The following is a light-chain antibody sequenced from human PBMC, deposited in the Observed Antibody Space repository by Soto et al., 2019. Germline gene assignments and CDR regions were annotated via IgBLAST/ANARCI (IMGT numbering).Light chain of an antibody. CDR3: QQYYYYST. V-gene: IGKV1-5*01. CDR2: DVS. Sequence: DIPMTQSPSTLSSSIGDRVTITCRASQSLNGRLAWYQQRPGHAPNLLIYDVSTSETGVPSRFSGTGSETEFTLTISGLQPDDFATNYCQQYYYYSTFGPGTKVEIK. CDR1: QSLNGR. J-gene: IGKJ1*01.